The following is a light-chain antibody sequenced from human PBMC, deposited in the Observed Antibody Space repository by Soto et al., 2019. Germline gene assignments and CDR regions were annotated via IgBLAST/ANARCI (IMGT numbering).Light chain of an antibody. CDR1: EGLVF. Sequence: DIVMTQTPLSLPVTLGQPASISCRSSEGLVFLSWLHQRPGQPPRFLIYKISQRFSGVPDRFSGSGAGTNFTLKISGVEPEDVGVYYCVQGKQFPFTFGPGTRVDIK. J-gene: IGKJ3*01. CDR2: KIS. CDR3: VQGKQFPFT. V-gene: IGKV2-24*01.